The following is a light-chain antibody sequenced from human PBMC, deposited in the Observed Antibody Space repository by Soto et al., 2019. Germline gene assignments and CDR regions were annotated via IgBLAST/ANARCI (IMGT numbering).Light chain of an antibody. CDR1: QRIGSY. V-gene: IGKV3-11*01. CDR2: DAF. CDR3: QHRYNWPQS. J-gene: IGKJ1*01. Sequence: EVVLTQSPATLSLSPGETATLSCRASQRIGSYLAWYRQRPGQAPRLLIYDAFNRATGIPARFRGSGSGTDFTLTISSLEPEDFAVYYCQHRYNWPQSFGQGTKVEIK.